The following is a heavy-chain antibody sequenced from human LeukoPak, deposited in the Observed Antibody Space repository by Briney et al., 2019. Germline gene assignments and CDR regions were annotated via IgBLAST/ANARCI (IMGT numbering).Heavy chain of an antibody. CDR2: FDPEDGET. D-gene: IGHD1-26*01. J-gene: IGHJ3*02. V-gene: IGHV1-24*01. Sequence: ASVKVSCKASGGTFSSYAINWVRQAPGKGLEWMGGFDPEDGETIYAQKFQGRVTMTEDTSTDTAYMELSSLRSEDTAVYYCAAELLAFDIWGQGTMVTVSS. CDR1: GGTFSSYA. CDR3: AAELLAFDI.